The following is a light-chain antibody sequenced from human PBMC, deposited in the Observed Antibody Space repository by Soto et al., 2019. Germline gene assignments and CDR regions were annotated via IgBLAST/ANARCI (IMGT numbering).Light chain of an antibody. J-gene: IGKJ1*01. CDR1: QSVSSSY. Sequence: EIVLTQSPGTLSLSPWERATLSCRASQSVSSSYLAWYQQKPGQAPRLLIRGASTRVTGIPDRFSGSGSGTDFTLTISSLQPEDFATYYCQQSYSTPQTFGQGTKVDIK. CDR2: GAS. V-gene: IGKV3-20*01. CDR3: QQSYSTPQT.